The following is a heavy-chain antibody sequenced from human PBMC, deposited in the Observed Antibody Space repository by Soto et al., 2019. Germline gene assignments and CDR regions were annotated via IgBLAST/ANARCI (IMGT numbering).Heavy chain of an antibody. CDR2: IYYSGST. J-gene: IGHJ4*02. Sequence: QVQLQESGPGLVKPSETLSLTCTGSGGSISSYYWSWIRQPPGKGLEWIGYIYYSGSTNYNPSLKTRVTLSVDTAKNQFSLKLSSVTAADTAVYYCARRGSYSYGLAYWGQGTLVTVSS. D-gene: IGHD5-18*01. CDR3: ARRGSYSYGLAY. V-gene: IGHV4-59*08. CDR1: GGSISSYY.